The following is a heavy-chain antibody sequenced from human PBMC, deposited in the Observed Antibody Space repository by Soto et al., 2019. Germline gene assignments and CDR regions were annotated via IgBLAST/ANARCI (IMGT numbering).Heavy chain of an antibody. J-gene: IGHJ5*02. CDR2: MNVNTDST. V-gene: IGHV1-8*02. D-gene: IGHD3-3*01. CDR1: GFAFTTND. CDR3: AREVVEVASIRLDP. Sequence: QVQLVQSGAEVRTPGSSLTVSCKAIGFAFTTNDIHWVRQAPGQRLEWMGWMNVNTDSTDSAEEFEGRLLTTGNTSISTAYLEFTGLTSKDTAVYYCAREVVEVASIRLDPWGQGTHVTVS.